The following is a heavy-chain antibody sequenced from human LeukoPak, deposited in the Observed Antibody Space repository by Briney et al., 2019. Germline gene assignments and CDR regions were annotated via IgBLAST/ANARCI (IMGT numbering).Heavy chain of an antibody. CDR3: AVSIAAAGTFAGDYYYYYGMDV. J-gene: IGHJ6*02. CDR1: GGSISSGTYY. Sequence: KASETLSLTCTVSGGSISSGTYYWSWIRQPAGKGLERIGRIYTSGSTNYNPSLKSRVTISVDTSKNQSSLKLSSVTAADTAVYYCAVSIAAAGTFAGDYYYYYGMDVWGQGTTVTVSS. CDR2: IYTSGST. D-gene: IGHD6-13*01. V-gene: IGHV4-61*02.